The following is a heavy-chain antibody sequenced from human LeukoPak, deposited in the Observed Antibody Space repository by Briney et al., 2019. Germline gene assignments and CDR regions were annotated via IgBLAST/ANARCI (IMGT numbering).Heavy chain of an antibody. CDR3: ARDKDGYNLGSDIGVDY. D-gene: IGHD5-24*01. CDR2: IIPILGIA. J-gene: IGHJ4*02. Sequence: SVKVSCKASGGTFISYAISWVRQAPGQGLEWMGRIIPILGIANYAQKFQGRVTITADKSTSTAYMELSSLRSEDTAVYYCARDKDGYNLGSDIGVDYWGQGTLVTVSS. CDR1: GGTFISYA. V-gene: IGHV1-69*04.